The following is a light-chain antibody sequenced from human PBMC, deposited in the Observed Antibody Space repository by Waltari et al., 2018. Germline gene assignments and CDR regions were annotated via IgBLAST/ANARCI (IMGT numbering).Light chain of an antibody. CDR1: QTLDTY. V-gene: IGKV1-39*01. J-gene: IGKJ1*01. CDR2: AAS. Sequence: DIQMTQSPSSLSASVGDRLTITCRASQTLDTYVNWYQQKPGQVPTLLIYAASTLKSGVPVRFSGSGSGTHFTLTVSSLQPEDFATYYCQQTYRGPWTFGQGTKVEIK. CDR3: QQTYRGPWT.